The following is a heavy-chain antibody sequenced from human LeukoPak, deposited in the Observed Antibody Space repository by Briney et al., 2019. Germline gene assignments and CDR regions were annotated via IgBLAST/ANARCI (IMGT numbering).Heavy chain of an antibody. CDR1: AVAFDDYG. J-gene: IGHJ3*02. CDR3: ARPIHSYYGSSGLIFDAFDI. V-gene: IGHV3-20*01. D-gene: IGHD3-22*01. Sequence: GRSLRLSCAASAVAFDDYGMSWVRQAPPKGLEWGSGINWNGGSTGYTDSVKGRVTISRDNAKNSLYLQMNRLRAEDTALYHCARPIHSYYGSSGLIFDAFDIWGQGTMVTVSS. CDR2: INWNGGST.